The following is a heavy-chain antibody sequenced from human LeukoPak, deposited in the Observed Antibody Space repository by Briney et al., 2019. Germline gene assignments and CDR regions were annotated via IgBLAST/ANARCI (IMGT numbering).Heavy chain of an antibody. D-gene: IGHD6-6*01. V-gene: IGHV4-59*01. Sequence: SETLSLTCTVSGGSISSYYWSWIRQPPGKGLEWIGYIYYSGSTKYNPSLKSRVTISVDTTKNQFSLKLRSVPAADTAVYYCVRAGRVVHAFYIWGQGTMVTVSS. CDR1: GGSISSYY. CDR2: IYYSGST. J-gene: IGHJ3*02. CDR3: VRAGRVVHAFYI.